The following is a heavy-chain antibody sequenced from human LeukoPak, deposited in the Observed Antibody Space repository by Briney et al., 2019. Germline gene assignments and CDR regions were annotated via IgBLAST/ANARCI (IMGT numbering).Heavy chain of an antibody. CDR1: GFTFSSYA. CDR2: ISGSGGST. J-gene: IGHJ6*02. CDR3: AKSPANYYYYGMDV. V-gene: IGHV3-23*01. D-gene: IGHD2-2*01. Sequence: PGASLRLSCAASGFTFSSYAMSWVRQAPGKGLEWVSAISGSGGSTYYADSVKGRFTISRDNSKNTLYLQMNSLRAEDTAVYYCAKSPANYYYYGMDVWGQGTTDTVSS.